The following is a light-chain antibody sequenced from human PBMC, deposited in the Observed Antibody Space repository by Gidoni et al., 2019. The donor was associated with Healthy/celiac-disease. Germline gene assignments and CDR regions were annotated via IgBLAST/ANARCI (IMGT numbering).Light chain of an antibody. CDR1: SSDVGSYNL. V-gene: IGLV2-23*03. J-gene: IGLJ3*02. Sequence: QSALTQPASVSGSPGQSITISCTGTSSDVGSYNLVSCYQQHPGKAPKLMIYEGSKRPSGVSNRFSGSKSGNTASLTISGLQAEDEADYYCCSYAGSSTFDYWVFGGGTKLTVL. CDR2: EGS. CDR3: CSYAGSSTFDYWV.